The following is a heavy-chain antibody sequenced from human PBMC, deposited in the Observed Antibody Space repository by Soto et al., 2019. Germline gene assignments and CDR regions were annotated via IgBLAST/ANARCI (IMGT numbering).Heavy chain of an antibody. Sequence: SETLSLTCAVYGGSFSGYYWSWIRQPPGKGLEWIGEINHSGSTNYNPSLKSRVTISVDTSKNQFSLKLSSVTAADTAVYYCARGCLYSGYARRRGYSYYYYMDVWGKGTTVTVSS. V-gene: IGHV4-34*01. D-gene: IGHD5-12*01. CDR1: GGSFSGYY. J-gene: IGHJ6*03. CDR3: ARGCLYSGYARRRGYSYYYYMDV. CDR2: INHSGST.